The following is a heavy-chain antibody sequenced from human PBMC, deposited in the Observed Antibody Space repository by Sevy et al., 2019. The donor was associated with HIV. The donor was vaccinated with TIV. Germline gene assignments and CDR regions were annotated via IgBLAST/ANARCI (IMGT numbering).Heavy chain of an antibody. V-gene: IGHV3-48*01. Sequence: GGCLRLSCAASGFTFSSYSMTWVRQAPGKGLEWVSYISSSSSTIYYADSVKGRFTISRDNAKNSLYLQMNSLRAEDTAVYYCARGRGAFDIWGQGTMVTVSS. CDR1: GFTFSSYS. D-gene: IGHD3-10*01. CDR2: ISSSSSTI. J-gene: IGHJ3*02. CDR3: ARGRGAFDI.